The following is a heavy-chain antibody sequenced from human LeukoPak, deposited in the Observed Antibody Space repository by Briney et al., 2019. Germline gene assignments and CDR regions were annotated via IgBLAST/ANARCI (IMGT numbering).Heavy chain of an antibody. CDR1: GFTFSSYS. D-gene: IGHD3-10*01. CDR3: AKESSVPNTFGAGAHEKYMVRGVKGAFDI. J-gene: IGHJ3*02. CDR2: ISSSSSTI. V-gene: IGHV3-48*04. Sequence: GGSLRLSCAASGFTFSSYSMNWVRQAPGKGLEWVSYISSSSSTIYYADSVKGRFTISRDNAKNSLYLQMNSLRAEDMALYYCAKESSVPNTFGAGAHEKYMVRGVKGAFDIWGQGTMVTVSS.